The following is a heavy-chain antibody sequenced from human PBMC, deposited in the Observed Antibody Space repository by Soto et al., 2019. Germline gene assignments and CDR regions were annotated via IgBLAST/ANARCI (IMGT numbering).Heavy chain of an antibody. CDR2: IILPFGTP. J-gene: IGHJ4*02. Sequence: SVKVSCKASGGTFSNYAISWVRQAPGQGLEWMGVIILPFGTPNYAQTFQGRVTITADESMTTAYMELSGLRSEDTAVYYCARGPDYEAYFDYWGRGTLVTVSS. CDR1: GGTFSNYA. CDR3: ARGPDYEAYFDY. D-gene: IGHD4-17*01. V-gene: IGHV1-69*13.